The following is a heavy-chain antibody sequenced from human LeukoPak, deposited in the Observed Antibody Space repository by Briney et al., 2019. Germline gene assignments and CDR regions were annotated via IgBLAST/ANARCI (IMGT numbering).Heavy chain of an antibody. J-gene: IGHJ4*02. Sequence: SETLSLTCAVSGFFISSVYYSGCIRHPPGKGLEWIELVSHSRSTFYTPSLKSRVTISVDPSRKKFSLKLSSLTAADTAVYYCASTALGCCATSSCTDYWGPGTLATVSS. V-gene: IGHV4-38-2*01. D-gene: IGHD2-2*01. CDR2: VSHSRST. CDR1: GFFISSVYY. CDR3: ASTALGCCATSSCTDY.